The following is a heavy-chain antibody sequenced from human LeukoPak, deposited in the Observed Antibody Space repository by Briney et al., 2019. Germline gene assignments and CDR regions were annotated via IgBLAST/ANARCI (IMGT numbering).Heavy chain of an antibody. V-gene: IGHV4-30-2*01. Sequence: SQTLSLTCTVSGGSISSGGYYWSWIRQPPGKGLEWIGYIYHSGSTNYNPSLKSRVTISVDTSKNQFSLKLSSVTAADTAVYYCARLRYGGPFDYWGQGTLVTVSS. D-gene: IGHD3-10*01. J-gene: IGHJ4*02. CDR2: IYHSGST. CDR3: ARLRYGGPFDY. CDR1: GGSISSGGYY.